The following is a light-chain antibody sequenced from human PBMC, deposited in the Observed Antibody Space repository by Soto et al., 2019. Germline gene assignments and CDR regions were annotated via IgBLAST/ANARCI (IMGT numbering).Light chain of an antibody. CDR1: RSDIGSYTL. Sequence: QSVLTQPASVSGSPGQSITISCTGTRSDIGSYTLVSWYQQHPGNAPKLMIFDTNKRPSGVSNRFSGSRSGNTASLTISGLQAEDEADYYCCSFAGSFTVLFGGGTQLTVL. V-gene: IGLV2-23*01. CDR3: CSFAGSFTVL. CDR2: DTN. J-gene: IGLJ2*01.